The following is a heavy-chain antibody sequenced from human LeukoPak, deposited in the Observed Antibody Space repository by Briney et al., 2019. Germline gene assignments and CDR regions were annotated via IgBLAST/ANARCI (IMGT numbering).Heavy chain of an antibody. J-gene: IGHJ5*02. CDR3: ARQFHGSGYVDDL. CDR1: GGSISSTSFY. Sequence: SETLSLTCSVSGGSISSTSFYWGWIRRPPGKGLESIASIYYSGTTHYNPSLKSRVTMSVDTSKNQFSLKLSAVTAADTAVYYCARQFHGSGYVDDLWGQGTLVTVSS. CDR2: IYYSGTT. D-gene: IGHD5-12*01. V-gene: IGHV4-39*01.